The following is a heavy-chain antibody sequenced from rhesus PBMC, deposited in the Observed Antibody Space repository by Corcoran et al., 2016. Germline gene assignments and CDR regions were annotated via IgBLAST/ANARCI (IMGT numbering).Heavy chain of an antibody. CDR1: GYTFTDYY. J-gene: IGHJ5-2*02. CDR3: ATGTVGVTLDV. CDR2: VDPEDGEA. V-gene: IGHV1-111*01. D-gene: IGHD4-29*01. Sequence: EVQLVQSGAEVKKPGASVKISCKASGYTFTDYYLHWVRQAPGKGLEWRGLVDPEDGEADSAQKFQARVTITRDTSTDTAYMELSSLRSEDTAVYYCATGTVGVTLDVWGRGVLVTVSS.